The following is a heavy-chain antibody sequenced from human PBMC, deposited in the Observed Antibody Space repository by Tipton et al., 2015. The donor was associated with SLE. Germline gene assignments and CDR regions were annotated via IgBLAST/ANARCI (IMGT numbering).Heavy chain of an antibody. CDR2: IYHRGST. V-gene: IGHV4-38-2*02. J-gene: IGHJ6*02. CDR3: ARGGGHSYYYGMDV. CDR1: GDSIRSGYY. D-gene: IGHD2-21*01. Sequence: TLSLTCTVSGDSIRSGYYWGWIRQPPGKGLEWIGSIYHRGSTNYNPSLKSRLTISVDTSKNRFSLKLRSVTAADTAVYYCARGGGHSYYYGMDVWGQGTTVTVSS.